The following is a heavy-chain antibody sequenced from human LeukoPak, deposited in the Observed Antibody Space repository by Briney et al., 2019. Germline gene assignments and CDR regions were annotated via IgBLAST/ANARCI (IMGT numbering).Heavy chain of an antibody. CDR1: GYTFTGYY. D-gene: IGHD3-22*01. Sequence: ASVKVSCKTSGYTFTGYYMHWVRQAPGQGLEWMGWINPNSGGTNYAQKFQGRVTMTRDTSISTAYMDLSRLRSDDTAVYYCARVLYYYDSSRYPRPLESTPDELYYFDYWGQGTLVTVSS. V-gene: IGHV1-2*02. J-gene: IGHJ4*02. CDR3: ARVLYYYDSSRYPRPLESTPDELYYFDY. CDR2: INPNSGGT.